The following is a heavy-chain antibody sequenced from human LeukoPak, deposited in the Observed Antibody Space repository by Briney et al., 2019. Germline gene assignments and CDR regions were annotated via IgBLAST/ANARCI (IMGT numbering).Heavy chain of an antibody. CDR2: INHSGST. CDR3: AKTPTALVRGGYYFDN. Sequence: SETLSLTCAVYGGSFSDHYWSWIRQPPGKGLEWIGDINHSGSTDYNPSLKSRVTMSVDTSKNQFPLKLSSVTAADTAVYYCAKTPTALVRGGYYFDNWGQGTLVTVSS. CDR1: GGSFSDHY. J-gene: IGHJ4*02. V-gene: IGHV4-34*01. D-gene: IGHD6-6*01.